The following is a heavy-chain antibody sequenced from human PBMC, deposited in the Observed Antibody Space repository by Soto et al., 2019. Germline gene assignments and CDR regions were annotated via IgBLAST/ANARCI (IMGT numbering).Heavy chain of an antibody. V-gene: IGHV4-59*08. CDR1: GGSISSYY. CDR3: ARLFQPGWFDP. J-gene: IGHJ5*02. D-gene: IGHD2-8*02. Sequence: SETLSLTCTVSGGSISSYYWSWIRQPPGKGLEWIGYIYYSGSTNYNPSLKSRVTISVDTSKNQFSLKLSSVTAADTAVYYCARLFQPGWFDPWGQGTLVTVSS. CDR2: IYYSGST.